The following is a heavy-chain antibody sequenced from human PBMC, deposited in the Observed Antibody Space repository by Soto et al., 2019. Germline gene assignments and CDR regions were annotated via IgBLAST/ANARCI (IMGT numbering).Heavy chain of an antibody. Sequence: TLSLTCTVSGGSISSYYWSWIRQPPGKGLEWIGYIYYSGSTNYNPSLKSRVTISVDTSKNQFSLKLSSVTAADTAVYYCARVFVYSSGYYYSRGTLYYFDYWGQGTLVTVSS. CDR1: GGSISSYY. CDR2: IYYSGST. V-gene: IGHV4-59*01. J-gene: IGHJ4*02. D-gene: IGHD3-22*01. CDR3: ARVFVYSSGYYYSRGTLYYFDY.